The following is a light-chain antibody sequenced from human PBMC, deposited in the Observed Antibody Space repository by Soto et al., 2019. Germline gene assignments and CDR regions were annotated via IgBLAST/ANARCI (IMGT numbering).Light chain of an antibody. CDR1: GGDVGGYNY. J-gene: IGLJ1*01. V-gene: IGLV2-14*03. CDR2: DVN. CDR3: SSYTSTNALV. Sequence: QSALTQPASVSGSPGQWTTVSCTGTGGDVGGYNYVSWYQQYPGQAPKLMIYDVNKRPSGVSNRFSGSKSGNTASLTISGLQVEDEADYYCSSYTSTNALVFGVGTKLTVL.